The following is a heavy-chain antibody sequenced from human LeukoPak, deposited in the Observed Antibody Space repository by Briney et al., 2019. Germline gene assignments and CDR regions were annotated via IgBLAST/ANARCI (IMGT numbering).Heavy chain of an antibody. J-gene: IGHJ4*02. D-gene: IGHD3-22*01. CDR1: GYTFTSYG. CDR3: AASYYYDSSGYYSLDY. Sequence: ASVKVSCKASGYTFTSYGISWVRQAPGQGLEWMGWISAYNGNTNYAQKLQGRVTMTTDTSTSTAYMELSSLRSEDTAVYYCAASYYYDSSGYYSLDYWGQGTLVTVSS. CDR2: ISAYNGNT. V-gene: IGHV1-18*01.